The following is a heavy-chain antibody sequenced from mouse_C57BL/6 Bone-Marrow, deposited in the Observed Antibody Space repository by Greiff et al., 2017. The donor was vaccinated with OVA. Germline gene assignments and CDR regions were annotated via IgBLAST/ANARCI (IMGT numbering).Heavy chain of an antibody. CDR1: GFSLSTFGMG. D-gene: IGHD1-1*01. V-gene: IGHV8-8*01. CDR3: ARSEFLDYYGSSYVWFAY. CDR2: IWWDDDK. Sequence: QVTLKVSGPGILQPSQTLSLTCSFSGFSLSTFGMGVGWIRQPSGKGLEWLAHIWWDDDKYYNPALKSRLTISKDTSKNQVFLKIANVDTADTATYYCARSEFLDYYGSSYVWFAYWGQGTLVTVSA. J-gene: IGHJ3*01.